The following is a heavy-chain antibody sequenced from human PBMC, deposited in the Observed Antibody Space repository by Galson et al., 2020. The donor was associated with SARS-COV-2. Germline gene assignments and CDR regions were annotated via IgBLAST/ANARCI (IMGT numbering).Heavy chain of an antibody. CDR1: GFTFSSYA. CDR2: ISYDGTTR. CDR3: ARETDDYTSSWYDY. Sequence: GGSLRLSCRASGFTFSSYAMHWVRQAPGKGLEWVAIISYDGTTRYNLDPEKGRFTIARDNSKNTLYLQMDSLTTEDTAVYYCARETDDYTSSWYDYWGQGTLVTVSA. D-gene: IGHD6-13*01. V-gene: IGHV3-30*04. J-gene: IGHJ4*02.